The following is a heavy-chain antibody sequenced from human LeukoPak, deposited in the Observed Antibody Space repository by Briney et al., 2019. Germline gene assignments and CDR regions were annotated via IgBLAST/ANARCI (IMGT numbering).Heavy chain of an antibody. J-gene: IGHJ4*02. CDR1: GYTFTGYW. CDR3: AREGGTPI. Sequence: GASVKVSCKASGYTFTGYWIGWVRQMPGKGLEWMGIIYPGDSDTRYSPSFQGQVTISADKSISTAYLQWSSLKASDTAMYYCAREGGTPIWGQGTLVTVSS. CDR2: IYPGDSDT. D-gene: IGHD1-1*01. V-gene: IGHV5-51*01.